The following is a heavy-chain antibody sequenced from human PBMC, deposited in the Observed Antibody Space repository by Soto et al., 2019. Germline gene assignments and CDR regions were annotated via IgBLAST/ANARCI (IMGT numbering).Heavy chain of an antibody. D-gene: IGHD4-17*01. CDR3: VKQMTTWTDSFFDF. J-gene: IGHJ4*02. Sequence: GGSLRLSCVASEFSFSRYAMTWVRQAAGKGLQWVAGLGPDGRNTFYGESVRGRFTISRDNSRNTLYLQMSSLRAEDTAVYFCVKQMTTWTDSFFDFWGQGIQVTVSS. V-gene: IGHV3-23*01. CDR1: EFSFSRYA. CDR2: LGPDGRNT.